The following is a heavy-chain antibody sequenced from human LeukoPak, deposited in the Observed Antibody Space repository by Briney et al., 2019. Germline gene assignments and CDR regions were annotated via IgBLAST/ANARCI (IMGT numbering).Heavy chain of an antibody. D-gene: IGHD6-19*01. J-gene: IGHJ3*02. Sequence: GGSLRLSCAASGFTFSSYAMSWVRQAPGKGLEWVSAISGSGGSTYYADSVKGRFTIPRDNAKNSPYLQMNSLRAEDTAVYYCARVVAVAGRAFDIWGQGTMVTVSS. CDR2: ISGSGGST. CDR1: GFTFSSYA. V-gene: IGHV3-23*01. CDR3: ARVVAVAGRAFDI.